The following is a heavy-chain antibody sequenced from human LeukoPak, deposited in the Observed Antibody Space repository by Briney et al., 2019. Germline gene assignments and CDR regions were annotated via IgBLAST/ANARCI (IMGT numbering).Heavy chain of an antibody. Sequence: SETLSLTCAVSGNSIDIGYYWGWIRQPPGKGLEWIGNIYHTGLSYYNPSLKSRLTMSVDKSENQFSLQLFSVTAADTAAYYCARVPLRSNWYFDVWGRGTLVTVSS. V-gene: IGHV4-38-2*01. J-gene: IGHJ2*01. CDR2: IYHTGLS. CDR1: GNSIDIGYY. CDR3: ARVPLRSNWYFDV.